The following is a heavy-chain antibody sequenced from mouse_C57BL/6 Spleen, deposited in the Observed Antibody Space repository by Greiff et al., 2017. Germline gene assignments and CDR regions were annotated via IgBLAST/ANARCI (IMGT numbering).Heavy chain of an antibody. D-gene: IGHD2-4*01. Sequence: VQLQESGPGLVKPSPSLSLTCSVTGYSITSGYYWNWIRQFPGNKLEWMGYISYDGSNNYNPSLKNRISITRDTSKNQFFLKLNSVTTEDTATYYCAREMITAGYFDYWGQGTTLTVSS. V-gene: IGHV3-6*01. CDR3: AREMITAGYFDY. CDR2: ISYDGSN. CDR1: GYSITSGYY. J-gene: IGHJ2*01.